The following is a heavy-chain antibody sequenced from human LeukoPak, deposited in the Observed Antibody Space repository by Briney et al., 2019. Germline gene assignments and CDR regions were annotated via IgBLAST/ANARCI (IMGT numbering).Heavy chain of an antibody. Sequence: ASVKVSCKASGYTFTGYYMHWVRQAPGLGLEWMGWINPNSGGTNYAQEFQGRVTMTRDTSISTAYMELSRLRSDDTAVYYCARPYCSSTSCHLPDYWGQGTPVTVSS. CDR3: ARPYCSSTSCHLPDY. J-gene: IGHJ4*02. CDR1: GYTFTGYY. D-gene: IGHD2-2*01. V-gene: IGHV1-2*02. CDR2: INPNSGGT.